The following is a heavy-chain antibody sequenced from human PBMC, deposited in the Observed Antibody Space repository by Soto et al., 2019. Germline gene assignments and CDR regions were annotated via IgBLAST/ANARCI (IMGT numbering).Heavy chain of an antibody. J-gene: IGHJ4*02. CDR3: AREGSSAVAGTFDY. CDR1: GGTFSSYA. Sequence: ASVKVSCKASGGTFSSYAISWVRQAPGQGLEWMGGIIPIFGTANYAQKFQGRVTITADESASTAYMELSSLRSEDTAVYYCAREGSSAVAGTFDYWGQGTLVTVSS. D-gene: IGHD6-19*01. V-gene: IGHV1-69*13. CDR2: IIPIFGTA.